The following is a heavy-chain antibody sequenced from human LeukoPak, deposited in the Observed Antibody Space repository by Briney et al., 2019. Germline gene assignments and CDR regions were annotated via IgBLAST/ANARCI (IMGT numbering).Heavy chain of an antibody. CDR3: ARGRGNSGYDPAHNYYYGMDV. CDR2: IYYSGST. D-gene: IGHD5-12*01. Sequence: SETLSLTCTVSGGSISSYYWNWIRQPPGKGLEWIGYIYYSGSTNFNPSRKSRVTISVDTSKNQFSLKVSSVTAADTAVYYCARGRGNSGYDPAHNYYYGMDVWGQGTTVTVSS. CDR1: GGSISSYY. V-gene: IGHV4-59*01. J-gene: IGHJ6*02.